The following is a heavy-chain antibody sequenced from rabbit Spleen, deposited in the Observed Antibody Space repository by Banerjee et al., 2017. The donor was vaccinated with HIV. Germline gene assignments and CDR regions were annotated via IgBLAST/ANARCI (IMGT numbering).Heavy chain of an antibody. V-gene: IGHV1S40*01. Sequence: QSLEESGGDRVKPGASLTLTCTASGFSFSSSYYMCWVRQAPGKGLEWIACIDTGSSGFTYFASWAKGRFTCSKTSSTTVTLQMTSLTAADTATYFCARDTGSSFSSYGMDLWGPVTLVTVS. CDR2: IDTGSSGFT. J-gene: IGHJ6*01. CDR1: GFSFSSSYY. CDR3: ARDTGSSFSSYGMDL. D-gene: IGHD8-1*01.